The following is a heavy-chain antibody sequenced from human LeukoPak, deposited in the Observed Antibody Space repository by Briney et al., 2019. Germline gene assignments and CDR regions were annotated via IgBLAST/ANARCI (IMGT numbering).Heavy chain of an antibody. CDR3: AKDFGVSPHALDI. J-gene: IGHJ3*02. CDR1: GFTFDDYA. CDR2: ISWNSGSI. Sequence: GRSLRLSCAASGFTFDDYAMHWVRQAPGKGLEWVSGISWNSGSIGYADSVKGRFTISRDNAKNSLYLQMNSLRAEDTALYYCAKDFGVSPHALDIWGQGTMVTVSS. V-gene: IGHV3-9*01. D-gene: IGHD3-10*01.